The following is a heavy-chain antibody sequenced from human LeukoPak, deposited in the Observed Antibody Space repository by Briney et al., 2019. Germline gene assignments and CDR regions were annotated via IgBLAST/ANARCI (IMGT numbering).Heavy chain of an antibody. CDR1: GFTFSSYA. CDR3: AKDWGIAAAGIIYYYYYDMDV. CDR2: ISGSGGST. J-gene: IGHJ6*02. V-gene: IGHV3-23*01. D-gene: IGHD6-13*01. Sequence: GGSLRLSCAASGFTFSSYAMSWVRQAPGKGLEWVSAISGSGGSTYYADSVKGRFTISRDNSKNTLYLQMNSLRAEDTAVYYCAKDWGIAAAGIIYYYYYDMDVWGQGTTVTVSS.